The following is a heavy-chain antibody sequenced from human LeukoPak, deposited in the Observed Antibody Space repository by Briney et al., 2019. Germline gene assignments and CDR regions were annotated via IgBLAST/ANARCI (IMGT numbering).Heavy chain of an antibody. CDR1: GFTFSSYG. J-gene: IGHJ4*02. CDR3: ARLHYGSGSY. V-gene: IGHV3-23*01. Sequence: QPGGTLRLSCAASGFTFSSYGMSWVRQAPGKGLEWVSAISGSGGSTYYADSVKGRFTISRDNSKNTLYLQMNNLRVEDTAVYYCARLHYGSGSYWGQGTLVTVSS. CDR2: ISGSGGST. D-gene: IGHD3-10*01.